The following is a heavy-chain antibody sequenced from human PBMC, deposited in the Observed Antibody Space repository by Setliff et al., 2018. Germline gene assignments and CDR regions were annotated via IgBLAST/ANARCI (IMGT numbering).Heavy chain of an antibody. D-gene: IGHD3-22*01. CDR3: ARDPYYHDSSGYYYRNY. J-gene: IGHJ4*02. V-gene: IGHV3-48*03. CDR1: GFTFSSDH. Sequence: GGSLRLSCAASGFTFSSDHMNWVRQAPGKGLEWLSNIRIDGATTSYADSVKGRVTISRDNAKNSLYLQMNSLRAEDTAVYYCARDPYYHDSSGYYYRNYWGQGTLVTVSS. CDR2: IRIDGATT.